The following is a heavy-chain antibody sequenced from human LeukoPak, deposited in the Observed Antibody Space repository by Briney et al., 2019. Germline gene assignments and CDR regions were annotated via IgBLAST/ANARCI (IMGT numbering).Heavy chain of an antibody. J-gene: IGHJ4*02. CDR3: ARDPAYGALDY. Sequence: GGSLRLSCAASGFSFTNYWMSWVRQAPGKGLEWVANVKEDGTTKQYVDSVKGRFTISRDNARNSMYLQMSSLRAEDTAVYYCARDPAYGALDYWGQGTLVTVSS. CDR2: VKEDGTTK. D-gene: IGHD4-17*01. V-gene: IGHV3-7*01. CDR1: GFSFTNYW.